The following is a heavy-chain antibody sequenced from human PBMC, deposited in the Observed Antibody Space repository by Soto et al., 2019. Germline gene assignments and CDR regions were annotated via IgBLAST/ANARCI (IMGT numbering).Heavy chain of an antibody. V-gene: IGHV2-5*01. Sequence: SGPTLVNPTQTLTLTCTFSGFSLSTNYEGVGWIRQPPGKALEWLALIYWNDDKRYSPSLRTRLNITQDTSNNRVVLTMTNMAPDDTATYYCSRKLATAIAGQSLVFAHWRHGTLVTVS. CDR1: GFSLSTNYEG. CDR3: SRKLATAIAGQSLVFAH. CDR2: IYWNDDK. J-gene: IGHJ4*01. D-gene: IGHD5-12*01.